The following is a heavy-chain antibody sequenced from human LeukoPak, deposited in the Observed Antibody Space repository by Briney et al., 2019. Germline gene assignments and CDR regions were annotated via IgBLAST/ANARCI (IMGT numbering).Heavy chain of an antibody. CDR3: ARDLPYCGGDCYSDEVGFFDY. CDR2: ISSSGSTI. CDR1: GFTFSSYE. V-gene: IGHV3-48*03. D-gene: IGHD2-21*01. J-gene: IGHJ4*02. Sequence: RPGGSLRLSCAASGFTFSSYEMNWVRQAPGKGLEWVSYISSSGSTIYYADAVKGRFTISRDNAKNSMYLQMNSLRAEDTAVYYCARDLPYCGGDCYSDEVGFFDYWGQGTLVTVSS.